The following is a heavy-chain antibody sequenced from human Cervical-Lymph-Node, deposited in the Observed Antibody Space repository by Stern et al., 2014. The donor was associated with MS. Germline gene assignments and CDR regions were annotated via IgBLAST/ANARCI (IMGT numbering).Heavy chain of an antibody. J-gene: IGHJ4*02. Sequence: VQLVQSGAEVKKPGASVKVSCKASGYSFTGYDMHWVRQAPGQGLEWMGRINPNSGGTNYEQKFEGRVTMTRDTSINTAYMELSSLRSDATAVYYCATVGTSDYWGQGTLVTVSS. CDR3: ATVGTSDY. CDR1: GYSFTGYD. V-gene: IGHV1-2*06. CDR2: INPNSGGT.